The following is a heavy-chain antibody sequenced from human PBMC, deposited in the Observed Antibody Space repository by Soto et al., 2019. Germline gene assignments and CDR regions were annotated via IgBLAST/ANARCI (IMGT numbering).Heavy chain of an antibody. CDR1: GGTFGTYS. Sequence: QVQLVQSGAEVKKPGSAVKVSCKDSGGTFGTYSMFWVRQAPGQGLEWMGRIIPMLGIANYAQKFQGRVTITADKSTGTAYMELSSLRSEDTALYYCTIGSWSGEVFDIWGQGTMVPVSS. CDR3: TIGSWSGEVFDI. J-gene: IGHJ3*02. D-gene: IGHD2-21*01. CDR2: IIPMLGIA. V-gene: IGHV1-69*02.